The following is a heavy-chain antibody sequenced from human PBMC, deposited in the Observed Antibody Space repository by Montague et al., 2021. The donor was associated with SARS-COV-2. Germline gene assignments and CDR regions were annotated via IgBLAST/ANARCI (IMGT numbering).Heavy chain of an antibody. Sequence: SGTLSLTCTVSDDSINNKTYFWDWIRQPPGKGLEWIGSIHYRGSTHYNPSLKSRLTISVDTSRNQFSLKLSSVTAADTAVYFCARTTVVTPYYYYAMDVWGQGTTVTVSS. J-gene: IGHJ6*02. CDR2: IHYRGST. CDR3: ARTTVVTPYYYYAMDV. CDR1: DDSINNKTYF. V-gene: IGHV4-39*01. D-gene: IGHD4-23*01.